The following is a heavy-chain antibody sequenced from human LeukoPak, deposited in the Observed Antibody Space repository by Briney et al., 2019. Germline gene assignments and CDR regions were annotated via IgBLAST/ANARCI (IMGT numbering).Heavy chain of an antibody. Sequence: GESLKISSKGSGYSFTSYWIGWVRQMLGKGLEWMGIIYPGDSDTRYSPSVQGQVTMSADKSISTAYLQWSSLKASDTAMYYCARDRSISIWTFENRPHALEICGQGTMVTVSS. CDR1: GYSFTSYW. CDR2: IYPGDSDT. J-gene: IGHJ3*02. D-gene: IGHD6-13*01. CDR3: ARDRSISIWTFENRPHALEI. V-gene: IGHV5-51*01.